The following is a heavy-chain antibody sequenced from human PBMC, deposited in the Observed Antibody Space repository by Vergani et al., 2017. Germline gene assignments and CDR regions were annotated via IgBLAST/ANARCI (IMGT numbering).Heavy chain of an antibody. CDR1: GFTFSKAW. CDR2: IKSKTEGGTI. J-gene: IGHJ3*01. Sequence: EVQLVESGGGLVKPGGSLRLSCAASGFTFSKAWLSWVRQAPGKGLEWVGQIKSKTEGGTIDYAAPVKGRFIISRDDLENTLYLQMSGLTPDDTAVYYCVSETSYWNDRDVSDLWGQGTMVRVSS. D-gene: IGHD1-1*01. CDR3: VSETSYWNDRDVSDL. V-gene: IGHV3-15*01.